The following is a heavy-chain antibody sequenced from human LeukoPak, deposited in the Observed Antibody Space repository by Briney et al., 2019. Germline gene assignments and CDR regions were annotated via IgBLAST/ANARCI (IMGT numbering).Heavy chain of an antibody. CDR2: IYEDGST. Sequence: PSETLSLTCTVSGDSISSSTYYWGWIRQPPGKGLEWIGSIYEDGSTYYMPSLKSRVTISVDTSKNQFSLKLSSVTAADTAVYYCARSFREFDYWGQGTLVTVSS. CDR1: GDSISSSTYY. J-gene: IGHJ4*02. CDR3: ARSFREFDY. V-gene: IGHV4-39*07. D-gene: IGHD3-16*01.